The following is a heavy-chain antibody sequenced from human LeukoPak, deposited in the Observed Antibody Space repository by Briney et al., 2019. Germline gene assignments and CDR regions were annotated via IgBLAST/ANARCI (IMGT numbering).Heavy chain of an antibody. CDR2: ISPYNGNT. CDR3: ARVLWRPSSYSSDPEKRCAY. Sequence: ASVTVSCKASGYTFTSYGIGWVRQAPGQGLEWMGWISPYNGNTNYAQNLQGRVTMTTDTSTSTAYMERRSVRSDDTAVYYCARVLWRPSSYSSDPEKRCAYWGERTLVTVSS. D-gene: IGHD3-22*01. J-gene: IGHJ4*02. CDR1: GYTFTSYG. V-gene: IGHV1-18*01.